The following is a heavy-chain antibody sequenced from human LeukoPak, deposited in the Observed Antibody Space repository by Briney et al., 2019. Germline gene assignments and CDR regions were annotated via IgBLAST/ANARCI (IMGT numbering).Heavy chain of an antibody. CDR1: GYTFTSYG. CDR3: ASVGSHYYYYMDV. CDR2: ISAYNGNT. V-gene: IGHV1-18*01. Sequence: ASVKVSCKASGYTFTSYGISWVRQAPGQRLEWMGWISAYNGNTNYAQKLQGRVTTITDTSTSTAYMELRSLRSDDTAVYYCASVGSHYYYYMDVWGKGTTVTVSS. J-gene: IGHJ6*03. D-gene: IGHD1-26*01.